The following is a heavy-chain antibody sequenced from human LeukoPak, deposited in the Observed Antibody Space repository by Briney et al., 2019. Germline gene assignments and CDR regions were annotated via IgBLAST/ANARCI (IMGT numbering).Heavy chain of an antibody. CDR1: GITFSSYG. D-gene: IGHD1-1*01. V-gene: IGHV3-23*01. CDR3: AKPYPTLTTSAVLDN. J-gene: IGHJ4*02. CDR2: ISSTGGTT. Sequence: GGTLRLSCAASGITFSSYGMSWVRQAPGKGLEWVSSISSTGGTTYYADSVKGRFTISRDNSKNTLYLQINTLRTDDAAIYYCAKPYPTLTTSAVLDNWGQGTLVTVSS.